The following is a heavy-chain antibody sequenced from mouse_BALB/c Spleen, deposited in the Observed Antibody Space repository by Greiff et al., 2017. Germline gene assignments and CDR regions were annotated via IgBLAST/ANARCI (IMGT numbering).Heavy chain of an antibody. CDR3: ARDSGYAWFAY. CDR1: GFTFSDYY. Sequence: EVKVVESGGGLVKPGGSLKLSCAASGFTFSDYYMYWVRQTPEKRLEWVATISDGGSYTYYPDSVKGRFTISRDNAKNNLYLQMSSLKSEDTAMYYCARDSGYAWFAYWGQGTLVTVSA. D-gene: IGHD2-14*01. J-gene: IGHJ3*01. CDR2: ISDGGSYT. V-gene: IGHV5-4*02.